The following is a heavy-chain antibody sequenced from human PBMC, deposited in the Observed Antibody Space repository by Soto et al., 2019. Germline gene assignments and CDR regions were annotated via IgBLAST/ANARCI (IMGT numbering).Heavy chain of an antibody. V-gene: IGHV3-66*01. CDR1: GITVSNNY. J-gene: IGHJ4*02. CDR3: ARDPPGSGSYTYGY. CDR2: ISLAGDT. D-gene: IGHD3-10*01. Sequence: EVQLVESGGGLVQPGGSLRLSCAASGITVSNNYMSWFRQAPGKGLEWVSAISLAGDTYYADSVKGRFTISRDNSKNTLYFQMNSLRAEDTAVYYCARDPPGSGSYTYGYWGQGTLVTVSS.